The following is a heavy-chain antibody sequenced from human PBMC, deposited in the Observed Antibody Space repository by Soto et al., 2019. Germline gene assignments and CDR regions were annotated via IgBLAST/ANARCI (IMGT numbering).Heavy chain of an antibody. J-gene: IGHJ6*02. CDR1: GFTFSTYW. Sequence: VQLVESGGGLVQPGGSLRLSCAASGFTFSTYWMHWVRQAPGKGLVWVSRINSDGSTTNYADSVKGRFTISRDNAKNTLYLQMNSLRAEDTTVYYCARDAYYDMGVWGQGTTVTVSS. CDR2: INSDGSTT. V-gene: IGHV3-74*01. CDR3: ARDAYYDMGV.